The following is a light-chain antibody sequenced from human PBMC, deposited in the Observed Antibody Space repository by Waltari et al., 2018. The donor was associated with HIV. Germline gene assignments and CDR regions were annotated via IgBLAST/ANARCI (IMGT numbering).Light chain of an antibody. CDR3: QQYGSSVT. CDR1: QSVTCSY. V-gene: IGKV3-20*01. CDR2: GSS. J-gene: IGKJ4*01. Sequence: EVVLTQSPGTLSLSPGERATLFCRASQSVTCSYLAWYQQKPGQAPRLLIYGSSSRATGIPDRFSVSGSGTDFTLTITRLEPEDFAVYYCQQYGSSVTFGGGTKVEIK.